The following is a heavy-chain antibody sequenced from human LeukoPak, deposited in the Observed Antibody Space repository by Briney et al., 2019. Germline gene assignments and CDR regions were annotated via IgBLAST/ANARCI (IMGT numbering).Heavy chain of an antibody. D-gene: IGHD5-24*01. J-gene: IGHJ4*02. CDR1: RYTFTGYY. Sequence: ASVKVSCKASRYTFTGYYMHWVRQAPGQGLEWMGWINPNSGGTNYAQKFQGRVTMTRDTSISTAYMELSRLRSDDTAVYYCARAPPMATITYGFDYWGQGTLVTVSS. V-gene: IGHV1-2*02. CDR2: INPNSGGT. CDR3: ARAPPMATITYGFDY.